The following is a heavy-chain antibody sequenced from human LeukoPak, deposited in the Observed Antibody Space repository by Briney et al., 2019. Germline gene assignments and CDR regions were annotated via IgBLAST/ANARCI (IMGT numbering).Heavy chain of an antibody. Sequence: PGGSLRLSCAASGYSFSSYGMHWVRQAPGKGLEWVAVISIDGNTKYYADSVKGRFAISRDNSKDTLYLQMNSLRAEDTAVYYCARDSGELMGEDWFDSWGHGTLVTVSS. V-gene: IGHV3-30*03. CDR1: GYSFSSYG. CDR3: ARDSGELMGEDWFDS. D-gene: IGHD3-10*01. CDR2: ISIDGNTK. J-gene: IGHJ5*01.